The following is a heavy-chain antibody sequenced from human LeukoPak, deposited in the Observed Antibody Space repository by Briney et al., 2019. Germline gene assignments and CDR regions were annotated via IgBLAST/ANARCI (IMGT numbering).Heavy chain of an antibody. V-gene: IGHV4-34*01. CDR1: GGSFSGYY. CDR2: INHSGST. CDR3: ARHGTMTNIAKTTRFNP. J-gene: IGHJ5*02. D-gene: IGHD5-18*01. Sequence: SGTLSLTCAVSGGSFSGYYWSWIRQPPGKGLEWVGEINHSGSTYYNPSLKSRVTISVDTSNNSFSLKLSPVNSADTAVYYGARHGTMTNIAKTTRFNPWGEGTLVTVSS.